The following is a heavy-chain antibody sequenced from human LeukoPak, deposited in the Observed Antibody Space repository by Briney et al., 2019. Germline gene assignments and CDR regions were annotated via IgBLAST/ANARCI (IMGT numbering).Heavy chain of an antibody. D-gene: IGHD3-10*01. V-gene: IGHV1-18*01. Sequence: ASVKVSCKASGYTFNNYGVSWVRQAPGHGPEWMGWISAYNGNTNFPQTLQARVTMTTDTSTNTAYMELSSLTSDDTAMYYCARARYRSGNYDDAFDIWGQGTMVTVSS. CDR2: ISAYNGNT. CDR1: GYTFNNYG. J-gene: IGHJ3*02. CDR3: ARARYRSGNYDDAFDI.